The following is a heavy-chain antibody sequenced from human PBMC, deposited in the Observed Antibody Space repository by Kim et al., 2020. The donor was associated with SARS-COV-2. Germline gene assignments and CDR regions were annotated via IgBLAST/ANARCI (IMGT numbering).Heavy chain of an antibody. CDR3: ARARKSSIGDTKKSIVGATIYYYGMDV. Sequence: SETLSLTCAVYGGSFSGYYWSWIRQPPGKGLEWIGEINHSGSTNYNPSLKSRVTISVDTSKNQFSLKLSSVTAADTAVYYCARARKSSIGDTKKSIVGATIYYYGMDVWGQGTTVTVSS. J-gene: IGHJ6*02. V-gene: IGHV4-34*01. CDR1: GGSFSGYY. CDR2: INHSGST. D-gene: IGHD1-26*01.